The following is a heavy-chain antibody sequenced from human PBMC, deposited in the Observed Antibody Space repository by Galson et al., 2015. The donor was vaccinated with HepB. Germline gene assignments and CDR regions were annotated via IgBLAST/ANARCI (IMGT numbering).Heavy chain of an antibody. D-gene: IGHD6-19*01. CDR2: INAGNGNT. CDR1: GYTFTSYA. J-gene: IGHJ5*02. V-gene: IGHV1-3*01. Sequence: SVKVSCKASGYTFTSYAMHWVRQAPGQRLEWMGWINAGNGNTKYSQKFQGRVTITRDTSASTAYMELSSLRSEDTAVYYCAQGRAVAGPIDWFDPWGQGTLVTVSS. CDR3: AQGRAVAGPIDWFDP.